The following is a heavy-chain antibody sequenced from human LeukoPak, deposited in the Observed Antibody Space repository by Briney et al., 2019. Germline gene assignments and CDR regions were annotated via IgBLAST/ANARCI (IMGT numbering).Heavy chain of an antibody. CDR2: INPNSGGT. CDR3: APGREYSSSLGYFDY. Sequence: GASVKVSCKASGYTFTGYYMHWVRQAPGQGLEWMGWINPNSGGTHYAQKLQGRVTMTRDTSISTAYMELSSLRSDDTAVYYCAPGREYSSSLGYFDYWGQGTLVTVPS. D-gene: IGHD6-6*01. CDR1: GYTFTGYY. J-gene: IGHJ4*02. V-gene: IGHV1-2*02.